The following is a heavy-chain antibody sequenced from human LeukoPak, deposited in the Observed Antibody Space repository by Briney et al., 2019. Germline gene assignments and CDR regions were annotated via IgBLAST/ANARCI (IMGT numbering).Heavy chain of an antibody. V-gene: IGHV3-23*01. J-gene: IGHJ4*02. CDR3: AKDPSGSYDTSGYSDY. Sequence: GRSLRLSCAASGFTFDDYGMHWVRQAPGKGLEWVSAISGGGASTYYADSVKGRFTISRDNSKNTLFLQMNSLRAGDTAVYYCAKDPSGSYDTSGYSDYWGQGALVTVSS. CDR2: ISGGGAST. D-gene: IGHD3-22*01. CDR1: GFTFDDYG.